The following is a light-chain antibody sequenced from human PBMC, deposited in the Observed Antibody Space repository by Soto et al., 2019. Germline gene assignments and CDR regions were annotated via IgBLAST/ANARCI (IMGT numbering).Light chain of an antibody. CDR3: PQYNSYSFT. Sequence: DIQMTQSPSTLSASVGDRVTITCRASQSISSWLAWYQQKPGKAPKLLIYDASSLESGVPSRFSGSGSGTEFTLTISSLQPDDFATYYGPQYNSYSFTFGPGTKVDI. CDR1: QSISSW. V-gene: IGKV1-5*01. CDR2: DAS. J-gene: IGKJ3*01.